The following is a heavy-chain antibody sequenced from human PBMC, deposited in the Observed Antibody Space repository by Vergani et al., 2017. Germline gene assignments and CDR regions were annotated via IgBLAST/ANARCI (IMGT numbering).Heavy chain of an antibody. CDR2: IYSGGST. CDR3: AAPPAAIDYHYYMDV. J-gene: IGHJ6*03. CDR1: GFTVSSNY. D-gene: IGHD2-2*01. V-gene: IGHV3-66*02. Sequence: EVQLVESGGGLVQPGGSLRLSCAASGFTVSSNYMSWVRQAPGKGLEWVSVIYSGGSTYYADSVKGRFTISRDNSKNTLYLQMNSLRTEDTAVYYCAAPPAAIDYHYYMDVWGKGTTVTVSS.